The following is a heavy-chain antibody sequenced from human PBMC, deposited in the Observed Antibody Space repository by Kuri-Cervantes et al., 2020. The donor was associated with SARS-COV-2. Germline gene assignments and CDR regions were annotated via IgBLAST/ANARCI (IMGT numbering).Heavy chain of an antibody. Sequence: SETLSLTCTVSGDSISFGTYSWTWIRQTPGKGLEWIGHIYHSGHTHYNPSLRGRVTMSVDTFKNQFSLKLNSVTAADTAVYYCARDQNWNFGRGWFDPWGQGALVTVSS. J-gene: IGHJ5*02. CDR1: GDSISFGTYS. CDR2: IYHSGHT. D-gene: IGHD1-7*01. CDR3: ARDQNWNFGRGWFDP. V-gene: IGHV4-30-2*01.